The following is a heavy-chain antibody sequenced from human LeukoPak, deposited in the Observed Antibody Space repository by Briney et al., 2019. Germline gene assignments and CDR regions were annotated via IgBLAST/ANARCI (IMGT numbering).Heavy chain of an antibody. V-gene: IGHV3-64*04. CDR1: RASFSAYG. CDR3: SNECNDSWIPFDN. CDR2: ISSNGGSS. Sequence: GGSLRLSCSASRASFSAYGMYWVRQAPGKGLEYVSGISSNGGSSFYADSVKGRFTISRDNAKNSLYLQMNSLSADDTAVYYCSNECNDSWIPFDNWGQGTMVTVSS. D-gene: IGHD3-3*01. J-gene: IGHJ3*02.